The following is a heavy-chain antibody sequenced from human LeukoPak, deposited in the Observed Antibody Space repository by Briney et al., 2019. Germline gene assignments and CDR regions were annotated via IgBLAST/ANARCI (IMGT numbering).Heavy chain of an antibody. CDR2: IYSGGST. J-gene: IGHJ4*02. Sequence: GGSLRLSCAASGFTVSSNYMSWVRQAPGKGLEWVSVIYSGGSTYYADFVKGRFTISRDNSKNTLYLQMNSLRAEDTAVYYCARMIITYYYDSSGYYPENYFDYWGQGTLVTVSS. D-gene: IGHD3-22*01. V-gene: IGHV3-53*01. CDR1: GFTVSSNY. CDR3: ARMIITYYYDSSGYYPENYFDY.